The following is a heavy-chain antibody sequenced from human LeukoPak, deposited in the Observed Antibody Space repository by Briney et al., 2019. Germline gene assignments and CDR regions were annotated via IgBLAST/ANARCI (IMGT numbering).Heavy chain of an antibody. CDR1: GFTFSSYA. CDR3: ARDLRSSSRYYYYYMDV. J-gene: IGHJ6*03. D-gene: IGHD6-6*01. Sequence: PGGSLRLSCAASGFTFSSYAMHWVRQAPGKGLEWVAVISYDGSNKYYADSVKGRFTISRDNSRNTLYLQMNSLRAEDTAVYYCARDLRSSSRYYYYYMDVWGKGTTVTVSS. V-gene: IGHV3-30*04. CDR2: ISYDGSNK.